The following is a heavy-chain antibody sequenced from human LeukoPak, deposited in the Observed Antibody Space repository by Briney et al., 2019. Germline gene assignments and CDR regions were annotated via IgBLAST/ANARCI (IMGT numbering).Heavy chain of an antibody. J-gene: IGHJ4*02. CDR2: IYYSGST. CDR3: ARGRGSY. V-gene: IGHV4-39*07. D-gene: IGHD3-16*01. CDR1: GGSISSSSYY. Sequence: SETLSLTCTVSGGSISSSSYYWGWIRQPPGKGLEWIGSIYYSGSTYYNPSLKSRVTISVDTSKNQFSLKLSSVTAADTAVYYCARGRGSYWGQGTLVTVSS.